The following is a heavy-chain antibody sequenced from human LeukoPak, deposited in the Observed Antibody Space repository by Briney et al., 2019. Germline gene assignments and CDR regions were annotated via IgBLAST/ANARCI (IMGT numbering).Heavy chain of an antibody. CDR1: SVSISSYY. J-gene: IGHJ5*02. CDR2: IYYSGST. Sequence: PSETLSLTCAVSSVSISSYYWSWVRQPPGKGLEWIGYIYYSGSTNCNPSLKTRVTISVDTSKNQCSLKLSSVTAADTAVYYWARDGRHYAILTALDLNWFDPWGQGTLVTVSS. V-gene: IGHV4-59*01. D-gene: IGHD3-9*01. CDR3: ARDGRHYAILTALDLNWFDP.